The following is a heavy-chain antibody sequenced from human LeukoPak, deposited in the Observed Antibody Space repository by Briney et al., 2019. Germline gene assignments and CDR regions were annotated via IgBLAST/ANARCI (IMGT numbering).Heavy chain of an antibody. Sequence: PGGSLRLFCVASGFSFSSYWMSWVRQAPGKGQEWVANIKQDGSEKYYVDSVKGRFTISRDNAKNSLYLQMNSLRAEDTAVYYCARDSGGGWLQPHNWFDPWGQGTLVTVSS. CDR2: IKQDGSEK. CDR3: ARDSGGGWLQPHNWFDP. CDR1: GFSFSSYW. J-gene: IGHJ5*02. D-gene: IGHD5-24*01. V-gene: IGHV3-7*01.